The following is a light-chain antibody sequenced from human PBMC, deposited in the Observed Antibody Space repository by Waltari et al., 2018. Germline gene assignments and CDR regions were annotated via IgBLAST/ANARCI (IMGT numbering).Light chain of an antibody. Sequence: QSVLTQPPSASGTPGQSVTISCSGSPSNIGTHYVYWYQQLPGTAPKLLIYLTEQRPSGVPDRFSASKAGTSAFLAISGLRFEDEGDYYCATRDEGPTVVFGGGTKVTVL. V-gene: IGLV1-47*01. CDR2: LTE. J-gene: IGLJ2*01. CDR1: PSNIGTHY. CDR3: ATRDEGPTVV.